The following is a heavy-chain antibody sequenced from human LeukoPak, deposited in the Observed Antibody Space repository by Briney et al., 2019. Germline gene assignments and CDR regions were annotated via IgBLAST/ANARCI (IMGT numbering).Heavy chain of an antibody. J-gene: IGHJ3*02. D-gene: IGHD3-22*01. CDR2: IDPSDSYT. Sequence: GESLKISCKGSGYSFTSYWISRVRQMPGKGLEWMGRIDPSDSYTNYSPSFQGHVTISADKSISTAYLQWSSLKASDTAMYYCARRNTPNYYDSSGFVNDAFDIWGQGTMVTVSS. CDR3: ARRNTPNYYDSSGFVNDAFDI. V-gene: IGHV5-10-1*01. CDR1: GYSFTSYW.